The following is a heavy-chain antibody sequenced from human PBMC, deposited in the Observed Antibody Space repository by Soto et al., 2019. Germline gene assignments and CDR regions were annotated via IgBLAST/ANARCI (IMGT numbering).Heavy chain of an antibody. D-gene: IGHD6-13*01. Sequence: QVQLQESGPGLVEPSQTLSLTCTVSGGCISGKGYYWRWIRQYSGRGLEWIGYIHYSGSTYSNPSLKSRVTISVDTSKTQFFLKLTSVTAADTAVYYCARAWTATAGWANWFDRWGQGTLVTVSS. J-gene: IGHJ5*02. CDR3: ARAWTATAGWANWFDR. CDR1: GGCISGKGYY. V-gene: IGHV4-31*03. CDR2: IHYSGST.